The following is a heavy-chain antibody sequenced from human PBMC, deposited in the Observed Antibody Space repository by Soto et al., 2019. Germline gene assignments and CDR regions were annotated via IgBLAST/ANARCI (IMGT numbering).Heavy chain of an antibody. CDR1: GGSISSGGYY. CDR3: ARLAITGTPVDH. CDR2: IYHSGNT. Sequence: SETLSLTCSVSGGSISSGGYYWSWIRQNPGKGLEWIGCIYHSGNTYYDPSLKSRLTISVDTSKNQFSLKLNSVTAADTAVYYCARLAITGTPVDHWGPGTLVTVSS. V-gene: IGHV4-31*03. J-gene: IGHJ4*02. D-gene: IGHD1-20*01.